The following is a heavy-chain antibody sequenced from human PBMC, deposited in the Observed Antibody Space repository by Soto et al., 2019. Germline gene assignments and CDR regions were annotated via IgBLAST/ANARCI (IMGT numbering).Heavy chain of an antibody. Sequence: ASVKVSCKASGYSFTDHYIHWVRQAPGQGLEWMGWVNPNTGGTNYAQRFHGRVTMTRDTSITTAYMELSSLRSDDTALFYCAILDSGCYYGNALDLCGQGTMVTVSS. CDR1: GYSFTDHY. CDR3: AILDSGCYYGNALDL. CDR2: VNPNTGGT. D-gene: IGHD3-3*01. J-gene: IGHJ3*01. V-gene: IGHV1-2*02.